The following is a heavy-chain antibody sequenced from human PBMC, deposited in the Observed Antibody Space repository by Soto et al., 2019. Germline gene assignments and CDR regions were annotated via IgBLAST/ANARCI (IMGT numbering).Heavy chain of an antibody. CDR2: ISSSGSTI. V-gene: IGHV3-11*01. Sequence: GGSLRLSCAASGFTFSDYYMSWIRQAPGKGLEWVSYISSSGSTIYYADSVKGRFTISRDNAKNSLYLQMNSLRAEDTAVYYCASTEPRGYSYGGWFGPWGQGTLVTVSS. CDR1: GFTFSDYY. CDR3: ASTEPRGYSYGGWFGP. J-gene: IGHJ5*02. D-gene: IGHD5-18*01.